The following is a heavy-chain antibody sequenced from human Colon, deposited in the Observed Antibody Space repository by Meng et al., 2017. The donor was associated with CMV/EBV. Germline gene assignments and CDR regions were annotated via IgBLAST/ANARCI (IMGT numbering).Heavy chain of an antibody. CDR1: GFTFSTYD. V-gene: IGHV3-13*01. CDR3: ARARSPTHFDY. Sequence: GGSLRLSCTASGFTFSTYDFHWVRQPTGKGLEWVSSIGTVGDTYSIGSVKVRFIISREDAKNSVYLQMNGLRDGDTGLYYCARARSPTHFDYWGQGALVTVSS. J-gene: IGHJ4*02. CDR2: IGTVGDT.